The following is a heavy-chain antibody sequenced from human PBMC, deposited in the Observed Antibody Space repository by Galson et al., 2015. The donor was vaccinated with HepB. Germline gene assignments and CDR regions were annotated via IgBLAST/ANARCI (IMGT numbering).Heavy chain of an antibody. J-gene: IGHJ4*02. CDR1: GFTVSSNY. CDR2: IYSAGSS. D-gene: IGHD1-26*01. CDR3: ATPRPSGTYNDYFDY. Sequence: SLRLSCAASGFTVSSNYMSWVRQAPGKGLEWVSVIYSAGSSYYAASVKGRFTISRDNSKNMLYLQMDSLRVEDTAVYYCATPRPSGTYNDYFDYWGQGTLVTVSS. V-gene: IGHV3-53*01.